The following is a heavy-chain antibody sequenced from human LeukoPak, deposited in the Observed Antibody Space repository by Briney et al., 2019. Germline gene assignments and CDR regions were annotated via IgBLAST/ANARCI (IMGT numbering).Heavy chain of an antibody. CDR2: IRYDGSNK. V-gene: IGHV3-30*02. D-gene: IGHD5-12*01. Sequence: PGGSLRLSCAASGFTFSSYGMHWVRQAPGKGLEWVAFIRYDGSNKYYADSVKGRFTISRDNSKNTLYLQMNSLRAEDTAVYYCARGQVATKTFDYWGQGTLVTVSS. CDR1: GFTFSSYG. CDR3: ARGQVATKTFDY. J-gene: IGHJ4*02.